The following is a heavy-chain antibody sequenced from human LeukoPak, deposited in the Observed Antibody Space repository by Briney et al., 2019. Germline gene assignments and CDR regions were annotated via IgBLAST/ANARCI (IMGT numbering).Heavy chain of an antibody. Sequence: SETLSLICAFYGGSFTGYYWSWIRQPPGKGLECIGEINHSGSTNYNPSLKSRVTISVDTSRNQFSLKLTSVTAADTAVYYCARGGSGWYSDCWGQGTLVTVSS. CDR3: ARGGSGWYSDC. V-gene: IGHV4-34*01. J-gene: IGHJ4*02. D-gene: IGHD6-19*01. CDR1: GGSFTGYY. CDR2: INHSGST.